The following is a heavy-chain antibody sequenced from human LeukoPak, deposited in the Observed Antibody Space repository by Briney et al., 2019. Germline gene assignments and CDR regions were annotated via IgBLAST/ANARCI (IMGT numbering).Heavy chain of an antibody. V-gene: IGHV4-39*01. CDR2: VYYSGRT. CDR3: ARQLDHYDNIYYFDY. D-gene: IGHD3-16*01. CDR1: GGSISSSSYY. Sequence: PSETLSLTCTVSGGSISSSSYYWGWIRQPPGKELQWIASVYYSGRTNYSPSLKSRVTISVDTSEKQFSLQLNSVTAADTAVYYCARQLDHYDNIYYFDYWGQGTLVTVSS. J-gene: IGHJ4*02.